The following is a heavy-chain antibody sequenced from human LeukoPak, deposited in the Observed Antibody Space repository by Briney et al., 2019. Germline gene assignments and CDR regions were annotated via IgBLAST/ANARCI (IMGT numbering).Heavy chain of an antibody. J-gene: IGHJ4*02. Sequence: GSLILSCAASGFTFSNAWMSWVRQAPGKGLEWVGRIKPKTDGETTEYAAPVKDRFYISRDDSKSMMYLQMNSLKTEDTAVYYCITPLPYSAQGGQGTLVTVSS. D-gene: IGHD2-21*01. CDR2: IKPKTDGETT. CDR3: ITPLPYSAQ. V-gene: IGHV3-15*01. CDR1: GFTFSNAW.